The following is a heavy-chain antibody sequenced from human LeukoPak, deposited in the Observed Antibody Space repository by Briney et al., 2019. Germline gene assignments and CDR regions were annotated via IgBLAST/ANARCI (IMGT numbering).Heavy chain of an antibody. CDR1: GFTFSSYG. CDR2: ISGSGGSA. Sequence: PGGSLRLSCAASGFTFSSYGMSWVRQAPGKGLEWVSAISGSGGSAYYADSVRGRFTISRDNSKNTLHLQMNSLRAEDTAVYYCAKARGCSGGRCYYPDYWGQGTLVTVSS. CDR3: AKARGCSGGRCYYPDY. J-gene: IGHJ4*02. V-gene: IGHV3-23*01. D-gene: IGHD2-15*01.